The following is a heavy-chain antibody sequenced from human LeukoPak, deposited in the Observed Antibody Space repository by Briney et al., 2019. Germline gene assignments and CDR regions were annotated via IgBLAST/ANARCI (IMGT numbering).Heavy chain of an antibody. CDR3: ARRLGSSWALGY. V-gene: IGHV4-59*12. J-gene: IGHJ4*02. Sequence: PSETLSLTCTVSGGSISSYYWSWIRQPPGKGLEWIGYIYYSGSTNYNPSLKSRVTISVDTSKNQFSLKLSSVTAADTAVYYCARRLGSSWALGYWGQGTLVTVSS. CDR2: IYYSGST. CDR1: GGSISSYY. D-gene: IGHD6-13*01.